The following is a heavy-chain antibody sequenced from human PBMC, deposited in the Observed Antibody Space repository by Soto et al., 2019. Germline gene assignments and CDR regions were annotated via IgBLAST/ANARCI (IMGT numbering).Heavy chain of an antibody. Sequence: EEQLVASGGGLVQPGGSLRLSCTASGFTVSNYWTHWVRQAPGKGPEWVSRINIDGSSITYPDSMKGRFTMSRDNAKNTLFLQMNSLRAADTAVYYCIRGRSGWNTVDVWGQGTTVIVS. J-gene: IGHJ6*02. CDR2: INIDGSSI. CDR3: IRGRSGWNTVDV. V-gene: IGHV3-74*03. CDR1: GFTVSNYW. D-gene: IGHD6-19*01.